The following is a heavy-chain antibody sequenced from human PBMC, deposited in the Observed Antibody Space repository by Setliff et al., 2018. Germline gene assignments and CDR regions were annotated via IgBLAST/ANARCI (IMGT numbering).Heavy chain of an antibody. V-gene: IGHV3-23*01. Sequence: GASLKLSCVASGLTFSSYAMTWVRQAPGKGLEWLSAIRGSGGSTLYADSVKGRFTISRDNSQNTLYLQMNSLRVEDTAVYYCAKDPNGDYVGAFDSWGHGTLVTVSS. D-gene: IGHD4-17*01. J-gene: IGHJ5*01. CDR2: IRGSGGST. CDR1: GLTFSSYA. CDR3: AKDPNGDYVGAFDS.